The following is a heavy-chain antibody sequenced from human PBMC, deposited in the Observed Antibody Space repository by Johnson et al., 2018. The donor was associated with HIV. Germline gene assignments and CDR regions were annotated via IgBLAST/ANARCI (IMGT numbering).Heavy chain of an antibody. CDR1: GFNVSSNY. CDR2: IYSAGSI. V-gene: IGHV3-53*01. J-gene: IGHJ3*02. D-gene: IGHD6-19*01. Sequence: EQLVESGGGLIQPRGSLRLSCATSGFNVSSNYMSWVRQAPGKGLEWVSVIYSAGSIYYADSVRGRFTISRDNSKNALYLQMKALRAEDTAVYYCASSNSSGWGWGAFDIWGQGTMVTVSS. CDR3: ASSNSSGWGWGAFDI.